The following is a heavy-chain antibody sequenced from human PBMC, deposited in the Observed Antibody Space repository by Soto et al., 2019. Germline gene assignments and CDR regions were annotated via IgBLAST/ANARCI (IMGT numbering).Heavy chain of an antibody. CDR2: LNPNTGGT. CDR3: AREGILVGALDY. Sequence: QAPGQGLAWMGWLNPNTGGTLYARKFEGRVTMTSDTSISTGYMEVSRLGSDDTAVYYCAREGILVGALDYWCQVTFVPVSS. V-gene: IGHV1-2*02. D-gene: IGHD2-21*01. J-gene: IGHJ4*02.